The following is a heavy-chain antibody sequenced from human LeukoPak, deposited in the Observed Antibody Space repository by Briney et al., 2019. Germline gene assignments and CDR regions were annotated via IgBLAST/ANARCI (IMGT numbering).Heavy chain of an antibody. CDR2: INPTDGTT. J-gene: IGHJ4*02. V-gene: IGHV1-46*01. CDR1: GYTFTNSDS. CDR3: ARGPADMDFDY. Sequence: ASVKVSCKASGYTFTNSDSVHWVRQAPGQGLEWMGIINPTDGTTFYAQKFQGRVTMTRNTSTNTVYMELSSLRSEDTAVFYRARGPADMDFDYWGQGSLVTVSS.